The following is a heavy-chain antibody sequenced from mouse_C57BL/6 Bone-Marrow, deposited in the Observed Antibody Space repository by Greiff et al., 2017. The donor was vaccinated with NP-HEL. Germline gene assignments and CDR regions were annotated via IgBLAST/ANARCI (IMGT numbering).Heavy chain of an antibody. CDR3: ARDGNSFYWYFEV. D-gene: IGHD2-1*01. V-gene: IGHV1-9*01. CDR1: GYTFTGYW. Sequence: QLQQSGAELMKPGASVKLSCKATGYTFTGYWIEWVKQRPGPGLEWIGDILPGSGSSNYNEKFKGKATFTADTSSNTAYMQHSSLTTEDSAIYYCARDGNSFYWYFEVWGTGTTVTVSS. J-gene: IGHJ1*03. CDR2: ILPGSGSS.